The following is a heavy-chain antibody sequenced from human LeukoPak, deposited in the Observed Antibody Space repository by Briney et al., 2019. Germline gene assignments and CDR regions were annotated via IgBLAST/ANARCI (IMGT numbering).Heavy chain of an antibody. CDR3: AKSIAVAGAMRDNWFDP. J-gene: IGHJ5*02. D-gene: IGHD6-19*01. CDR2: VNGDGSST. Sequence: GGSLRLSCAASGFTFSSYWMHRVRQAPGKGLVWVSRVNGDGSSTTYADSVKGRFTISRDNVKNTLYLQMNNQRVEDTAVYYCAKSIAVAGAMRDNWFDPWGQGTLVTVSS. V-gene: IGHV3-74*01. CDR1: GFTFSSYW.